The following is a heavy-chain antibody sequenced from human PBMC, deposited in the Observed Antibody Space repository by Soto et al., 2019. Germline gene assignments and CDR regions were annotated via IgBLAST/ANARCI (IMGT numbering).Heavy chain of an antibody. CDR3: AKTIGPDHLTGTARVNRFDP. J-gene: IGHJ5*02. CDR2: ITGSGRST. D-gene: IGHD1-7*01. V-gene: IGHV3-23*01. Sequence: EVQLLESGGGLVQPGGSLRLSCAASGFTFGNYAMSWVRQAPGGELEWVSAITGSGRSTYYTESVEGRFAISRDNSKSTLYLQMNGLRAEDTAVYYCAKTIGPDHLTGTARVNRFDPWGQGTLVTVSS. CDR1: GFTFGNYA.